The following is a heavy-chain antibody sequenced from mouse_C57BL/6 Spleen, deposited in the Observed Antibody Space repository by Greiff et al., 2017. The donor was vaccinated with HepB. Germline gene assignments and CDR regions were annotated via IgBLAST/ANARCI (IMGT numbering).Heavy chain of an antibody. CDR1: GFTFSSYT. J-gene: IGHJ2*01. CDR3: ANDYDGTGRYFDY. CDR2: ISGGGGNT. D-gene: IGHD2-4*01. Sequence: EVQVVESGGGLVKPGGSLKLSCAASGFTFSSYTMSWVRQTPEKRLEWVATISGGGGNTYYPDSGKGRFTISRDNAKNTLYLQMSSLRSEDTALYYCANDYDGTGRYFDYWGQGTTLTVSS. V-gene: IGHV5-9*01.